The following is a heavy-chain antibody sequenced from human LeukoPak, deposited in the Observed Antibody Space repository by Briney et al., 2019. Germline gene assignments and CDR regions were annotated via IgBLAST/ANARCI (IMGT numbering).Heavy chain of an antibody. V-gene: IGHV3-53*01. D-gene: IGHD5-18*01. J-gene: IGHJ4*02. CDR3: ARSSHGPLPY. Sequence: GSLRLSCASSGFTVSSNYMSWVRQAPGKGLEWVSVIYSGGSTYYADSVKGRFTISRDNSKNTLYLQMNSLRAEDTAVYYCARSSHGPLPYWGQGTLVTVSS. CDR1: GFTVSSNY. CDR2: IYSGGST.